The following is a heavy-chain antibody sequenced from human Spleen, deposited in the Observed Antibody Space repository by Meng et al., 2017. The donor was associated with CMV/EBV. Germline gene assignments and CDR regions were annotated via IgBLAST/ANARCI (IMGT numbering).Heavy chain of an antibody. J-gene: IGHJ4*02. D-gene: IGHD4-23*01. V-gene: IGHV1-2*02. CDR1: EYTFTGYY. Sequence: SCKASEYTFTGYYIHWVRQAPGQGLEWMGWINPNSGGTNYAQKFQGRVTMTRDTSISTAYMELSRLRSDDTAVYYCARRYGGNSGFDYWGQGTPVTVSS. CDR2: INPNSGGT. CDR3: ARRYGGNSGFDY.